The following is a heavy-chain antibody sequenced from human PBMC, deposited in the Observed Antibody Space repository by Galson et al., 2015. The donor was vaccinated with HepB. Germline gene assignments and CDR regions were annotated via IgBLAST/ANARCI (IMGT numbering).Heavy chain of an antibody. J-gene: IGHJ6*02. CDR2: INAGNGNT. CDR1: GYTFTSYA. V-gene: IGHV1-3*01. D-gene: IGHD1-26*01. CDR3: ARDNRWERPPYYYYGMDV. Sequence: SVKVSCKASGYTFTSYAMHWVRQAPGQRLEWMGWINAGNGNTKYSQKLQGRVTITRDTSASTAYMELSSLRSEDTAVYYCARDNRWERPPYYYYGMDVWGQGTTVTVSS.